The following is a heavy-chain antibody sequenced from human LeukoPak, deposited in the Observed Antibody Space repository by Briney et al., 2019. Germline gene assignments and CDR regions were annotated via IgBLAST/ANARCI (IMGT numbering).Heavy chain of an antibody. CDR2: IYYSGST. CDR1: GGSISSSSYY. J-gene: IGHJ5*02. CDR3: ARGKGWFDP. Sequence: SETLSLTCTVSGGSISSSSYYWGWIRQPPGKGLEWIGSIYYSGSTYYNPSLKSRVTISVDTSKNQFSLKLSSVTAADTAVYYCARGKGWFDPWGQGTLVTVSS. V-gene: IGHV4-39*07.